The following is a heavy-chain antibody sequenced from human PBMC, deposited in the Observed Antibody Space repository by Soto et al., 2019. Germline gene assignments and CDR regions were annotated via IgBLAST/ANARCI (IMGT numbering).Heavy chain of an antibody. J-gene: IGHJ6*02. Sequence: QVQLVQSGAEVKKPGSSVKVSCKASGGTFSSYAISWVRQAPGQGLEWVGGIIPIFGTANYAQKFQGRVTISADESTSTAYMELSSLRYEDTAVYYCARDRPLSTVTTGYYYGMDVWGQGTTVTVSS. V-gene: IGHV1-69*01. CDR2: IIPIFGTA. CDR3: ARDRPLSTVTTGYYYGMDV. CDR1: GGTFSSYA. D-gene: IGHD4-17*01.